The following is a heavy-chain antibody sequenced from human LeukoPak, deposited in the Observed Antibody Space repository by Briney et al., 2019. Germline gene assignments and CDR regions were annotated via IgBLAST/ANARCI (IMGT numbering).Heavy chain of an antibody. V-gene: IGHV3-33*08. CDR2: IWYDGSNK. J-gene: IGHJ3*02. Sequence: PGRSLRLSCAASGFTFSSYGMHWVRQAPGKGLEWVAVIWYDGSNKYYADSVKGRFTISRDNSKNTLYLQMNSLRAEDTAVYYCARDSCSGGSCYGAFDIWGQGTMVTVPS. D-gene: IGHD2-15*01. CDR1: GFTFSSYG. CDR3: ARDSCSGGSCYGAFDI.